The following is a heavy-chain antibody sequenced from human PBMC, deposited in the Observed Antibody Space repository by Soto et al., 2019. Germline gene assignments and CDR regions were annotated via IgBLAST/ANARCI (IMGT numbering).Heavy chain of an antibody. CDR3: ARDSGSGWNFDS. CDR2: INPNTGVT. V-gene: IGHV1-2*02. CDR1: GYTFTGYY. D-gene: IGHD6-19*01. Sequence: GASVKVSCKASGYTFTGYYMHWVRQAPGQGLEWMGWINPNTGVTKYTQKFQGRVTMTGDTSINTAYMELNRLTSDDTAVFYCARDSGSGWNFDSWGQGALVTVSS. J-gene: IGHJ4*02.